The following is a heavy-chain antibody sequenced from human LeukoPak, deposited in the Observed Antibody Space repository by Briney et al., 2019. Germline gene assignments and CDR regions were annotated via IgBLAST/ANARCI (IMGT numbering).Heavy chain of an antibody. CDR2: ISYDGSNK. Sequence: PGRSLRLSCAASGFTFSSYGMHWVRQAPGKGLEWVAVISYDGSNKYYADSVKGRFTISRDNSKNTLYLQMNSLRAEDTAVYYCAKGYSYGLDYWGQGTLVTVSS. J-gene: IGHJ4*02. V-gene: IGHV3-30*18. CDR3: AKGYSYGLDY. CDR1: GFTFSSYG. D-gene: IGHD5-18*01.